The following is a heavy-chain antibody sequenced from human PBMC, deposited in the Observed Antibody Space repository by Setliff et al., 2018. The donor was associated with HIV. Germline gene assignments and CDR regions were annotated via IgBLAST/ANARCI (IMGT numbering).Heavy chain of an antibody. J-gene: IGHJ4*02. V-gene: IGHV4-38-2*02. CDR1: GYSISSGYY. CDR3: ARGRRSSGWYVYH. Sequence: KTSETLSLTCTVSGYSISSGYYWGWIRQPPGKGLEWIGEINHSGSTNYNPSLKSRVTISVDTSTNQFSLKLSSVTAADTAVYYCARGRRSSGWYVYHWGQGTLVTVSS. D-gene: IGHD6-19*01. CDR2: INHSGST.